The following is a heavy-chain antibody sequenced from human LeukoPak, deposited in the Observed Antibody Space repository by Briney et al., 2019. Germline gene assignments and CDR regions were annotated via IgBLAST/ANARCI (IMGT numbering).Heavy chain of an antibody. Sequence: ASVKVSCKASGYTFTGYYMHWVRQAPGRGLEWTGWINPNSGGTNYAQKFQGRVTMTRDTSISTAYMELSRLRSDDTAVYYCARGHYYGSGSYYNVYWGQGTLVTVSS. CDR1: GYTFTGYY. CDR2: INPNSGGT. V-gene: IGHV1-2*02. J-gene: IGHJ4*02. CDR3: ARGHYYGSGSYYNVY. D-gene: IGHD3-10*01.